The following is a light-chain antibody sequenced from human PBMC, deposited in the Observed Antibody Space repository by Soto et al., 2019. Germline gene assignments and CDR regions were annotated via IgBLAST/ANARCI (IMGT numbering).Light chain of an antibody. J-gene: IGLJ6*01. Sequence: QSALTQPPSASGSPGQSVTISCTGTSSDVGGYNYVSWYQQHPGKAPKLMIYEVSKRPSGVPDRFSGSKSGNTASLTDSGLQAEDEADYYCSSYAGSNNLVFGTGTQLTVL. V-gene: IGLV2-8*01. CDR3: SSYAGSNNLV. CDR2: EVS. CDR1: SSDVGGYNY.